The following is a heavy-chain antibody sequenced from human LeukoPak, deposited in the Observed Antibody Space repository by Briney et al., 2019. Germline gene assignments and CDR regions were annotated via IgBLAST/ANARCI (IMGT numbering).Heavy chain of an antibody. V-gene: IGHV3-23*01. Sequence: GGSLRLSCAASGFTFSSYAMSWVRQAPGKGLEWVSAISGSGGSTYYADSVKGRFTISRDNSKNTLYLQMNSLRAEDTAVYYCAKDKKGEIQLWPTRVLYWGQGTLVTVSS. CDR3: AKDKKGEIQLWPTRVLY. D-gene: IGHD5-18*01. CDR1: GFTFSSYA. J-gene: IGHJ4*02. CDR2: ISGSGGST.